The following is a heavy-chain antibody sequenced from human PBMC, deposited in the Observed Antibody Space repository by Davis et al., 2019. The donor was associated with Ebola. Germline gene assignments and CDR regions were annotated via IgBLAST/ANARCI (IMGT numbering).Heavy chain of an antibody. CDR1: ACSISSSSYS. CDR2: IYFSAST. Sequence: SEILSLTCTVSACSISSSSYSWGWIRQPPGKPLEWIWRIYFSASTYYNPSLKSRVTISVDTSKNQFSLKLSSVTAADTAVYYCARGGVRVRYYYYGMDVWGQGTTVTISS. J-gene: IGHJ6*02. CDR3: ARGGVRVRYYYYGMDV. V-gene: IGHV4-39*07. D-gene: IGHD3-10*01.